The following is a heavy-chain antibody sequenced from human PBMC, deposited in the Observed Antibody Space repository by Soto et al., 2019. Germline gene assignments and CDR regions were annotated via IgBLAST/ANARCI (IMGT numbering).Heavy chain of an antibody. J-gene: IGHJ5*02. CDR1: GGSISSGGYY. V-gene: IGHV4-31*03. D-gene: IGHD6-13*01. CDR2: IYYSGST. CDR3: ARDSTSSSWSNWFDP. Sequence: QVQLQESGPGLVKPSQTLSLTCTVSGGSISSGGYYWSWIRQHPGKGLEWIGYIYYSGSTYYNPSLKSRVTISVDTSKNQFSLKLSSVTAADTAVYYCARDSTSSSWSNWFDPWGQGTLVTVSS.